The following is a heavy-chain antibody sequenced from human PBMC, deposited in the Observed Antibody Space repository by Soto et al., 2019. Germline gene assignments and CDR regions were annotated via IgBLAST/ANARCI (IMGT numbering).Heavy chain of an antibody. D-gene: IGHD3-10*01. V-gene: IGHV3-23*01. Sequence: GGSLRLSCAASGFTFSSYAMSWVRQAPGRGLEWVSGISGSGSSTYYRDSVKGRFTISRDSSKNTLYLQMNNLRVEDTAVYYCAKRHPSGQRGNWFDPWGQGTLVTVSS. J-gene: IGHJ5*02. CDR1: GFTFSSYA. CDR3: AKRHPSGQRGNWFDP. CDR2: ISGSGSST.